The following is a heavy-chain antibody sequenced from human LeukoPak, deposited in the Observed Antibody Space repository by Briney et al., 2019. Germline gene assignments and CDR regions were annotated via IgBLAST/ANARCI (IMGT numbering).Heavy chain of an antibody. J-gene: IGHJ4*02. CDR2: ISWNSGSI. D-gene: IGHD2-21*01. Sequence: GGSLRLSCAASGFTFDDYAMHWVRQAPGKGLEWVSGISWNSGSIGYADSVKSRFTISRDNAKNSLYLQMNSLRAEDTALYYCAKGLVVVTVGYFDYWGQGTLVTVSS. CDR3: AKGLVVVTVGYFDY. CDR1: GFTFDDYA. V-gene: IGHV3-9*01.